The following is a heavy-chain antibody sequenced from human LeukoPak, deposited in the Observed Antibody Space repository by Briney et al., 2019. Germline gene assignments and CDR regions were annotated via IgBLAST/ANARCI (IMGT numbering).Heavy chain of an antibody. Sequence: ASVKVSCKASGYTFTGYYMHWVRQAPGQGLEWMGWINPNSGGTNYAQKFQGRVTMTRDTSISTAYMELSRLRSDDTAVYYCARDRPGSGWYYDSYMDVWGKGTTVTVSS. D-gene: IGHD6-19*01. CDR1: GYTFTGYY. CDR2: INPNSGGT. V-gene: IGHV1-2*02. J-gene: IGHJ6*03. CDR3: ARDRPGSGWYYDSYMDV.